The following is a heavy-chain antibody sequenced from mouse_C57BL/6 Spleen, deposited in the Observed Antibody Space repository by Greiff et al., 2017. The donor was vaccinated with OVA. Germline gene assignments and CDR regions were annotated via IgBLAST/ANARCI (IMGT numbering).Heavy chain of an antibody. CDR3: ARSRDYDGYYYAMDY. CDR1: GYAFTNYL. Sequence: QVHVKQSGAELVRPGTSVKVSCKASGYAFTNYLIEWVKQRPGQGLEWIGVINPGSGGTNYNEKFKGKATLTADKSSSTAYMQLSSLTSEDSAVYFCARSRDYDGYYYAMDYWGQGTSVTVSS. CDR2: INPGSGGT. V-gene: IGHV1-54*01. D-gene: IGHD2-4*01. J-gene: IGHJ4*01.